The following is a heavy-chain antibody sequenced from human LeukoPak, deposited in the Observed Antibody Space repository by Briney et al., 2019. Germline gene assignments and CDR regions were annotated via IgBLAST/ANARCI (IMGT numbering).Heavy chain of an antibody. D-gene: IGHD3-16*01. Sequence: SVKVSCKASGGTFSSYAISWVRQAPGQGLEWMGGIIPIFGTANYAQKFQGRVTITADESTSTAYMELSSLRSEDTAVYYCARGPRYGGYYYYYYMDVWGKGTTVTVSS. CDR2: IIPIFGTA. CDR1: GGTFSSYA. CDR3: ARGPRYGGYYYYYYMDV. J-gene: IGHJ6*03. V-gene: IGHV1-69*13.